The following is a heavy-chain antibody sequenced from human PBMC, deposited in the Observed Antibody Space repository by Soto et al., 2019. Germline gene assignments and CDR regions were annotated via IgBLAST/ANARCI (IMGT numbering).Heavy chain of an antibody. Sequence: QVQLHESGPGLVKPSETLSLTCTVSGDSISSHYWSWIRQPPGKGLEWIGHIYHSGDTRYNPSLRSRVTISVDTSKNQFSLKLRSVTAADTAVYYCAKNVAVAGFCLDPWGQGILVTVSS. D-gene: IGHD6-19*01. J-gene: IGHJ5*02. CDR3: AKNVAVAGFCLDP. CDR2: IYHSGDT. CDR1: GDSISSHY. V-gene: IGHV4-59*11.